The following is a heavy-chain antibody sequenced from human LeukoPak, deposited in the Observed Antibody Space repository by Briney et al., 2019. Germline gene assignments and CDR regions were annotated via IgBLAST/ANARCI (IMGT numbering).Heavy chain of an antibody. CDR2: INWNGGST. V-gene: IGHV3-20*04. J-gene: IGHJ2*01. D-gene: IGHD6-19*01. CDR3: ARAAGYSSGWDYWYFDL. CDR1: GFTVSSNY. Sequence: GGSLRLSCAASGFTVSSNYMSWVRQAPGKGLEWVSGINWNGGSTGYADSVKGRFTISRDNAKNSLYLQMNSLRAEDTALYYCARAAGYSSGWDYWYFDLWGRGTLVTVSS.